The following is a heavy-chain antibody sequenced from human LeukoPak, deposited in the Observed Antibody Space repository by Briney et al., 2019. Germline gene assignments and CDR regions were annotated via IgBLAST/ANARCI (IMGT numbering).Heavy chain of an antibody. Sequence: SETLSLTCAVYGGSFSGYYWSWIRQPPGKGLEWIGEINHSGSTNYNPSLESRVTISVDTSKNQFSLKLSSVTAADTAVYYCASLSDLYYDSSGYSLDYWGQGTLVTVSS. J-gene: IGHJ4*02. CDR3: ASLSDLYYDSSGYSLDY. CDR1: GGSFSGYY. D-gene: IGHD3-22*01. V-gene: IGHV4-34*01. CDR2: INHSGST.